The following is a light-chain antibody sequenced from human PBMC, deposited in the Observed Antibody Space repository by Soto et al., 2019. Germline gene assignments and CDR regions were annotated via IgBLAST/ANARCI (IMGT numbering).Light chain of an antibody. CDR3: QQYDRSGT. CDR2: GAS. Sequence: EIVLTQSPGTLSLSPGERATLSCRASKSVSSSYLAWSQQKPGQAPRLLIYGASNRATGIPDRFSGSGSGTDFTLTISLLEPEDFAVYYCQQYDRSGTCGQETKVESK. V-gene: IGKV3-20*01. CDR1: KSVSSSY. J-gene: IGKJ1*01.